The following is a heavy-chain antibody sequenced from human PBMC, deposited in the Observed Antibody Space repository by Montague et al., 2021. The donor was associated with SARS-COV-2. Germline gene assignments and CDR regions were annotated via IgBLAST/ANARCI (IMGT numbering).Heavy chain of an antibody. CDR3: AGDCYGYGSGSYQRWFDP. CDR2: IYHSGST. J-gene: IGHJ5*02. Sequence: SETLSLTCTVSGYSISSGYYWGWIRQPPGKGLEWIGSIYHSGSTYYNPSLKSRVTISVDTSKNQFSLKLSSVTAADTAVDYCAGDCYGYGSGSYQRWFDPWGQGTLVTVSS. CDR1: GYSISSGYY. D-gene: IGHD3-10*01. V-gene: IGHV4-38-2*02.